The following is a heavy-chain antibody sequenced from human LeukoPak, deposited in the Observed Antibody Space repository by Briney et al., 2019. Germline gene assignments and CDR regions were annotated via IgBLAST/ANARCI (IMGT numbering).Heavy chain of an antibody. CDR3: ARETKDYGGNSYYYYYMDV. CDR2: IYYSGST. D-gene: IGHD4-23*01. CDR1: GGSISSYY. Sequence: SETLSLTCTVSGGSISSYYWSWIRQPPGKGLEWIGYIYYSGSTNYNPSLKSRVTISVDTSKNQFSLKLSSVTAADTAVYYCARETKDYGGNSYYYYYMDVWGKGTTVTVSS. J-gene: IGHJ6*03. V-gene: IGHV4-59*01.